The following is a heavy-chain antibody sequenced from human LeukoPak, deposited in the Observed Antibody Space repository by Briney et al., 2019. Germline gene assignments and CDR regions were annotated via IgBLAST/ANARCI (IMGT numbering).Heavy chain of an antibody. V-gene: IGHV2-70*11. D-gene: IGHD3-22*01. J-gene: IGHJ4*02. Sequence: SGPTLVNPTQTLTLTCTFSGFSLSTSGMGVSWIRQPPGKALEWLARIDWDDDKYYITSLKTRLTISKDTSKNQVVLTMTYMDPVDTATYYCARHYYDSSGYSFDYWGQGTLVTVSS. CDR1: GFSLSTSGMG. CDR2: IDWDDDK. CDR3: ARHYYDSSGYSFDY.